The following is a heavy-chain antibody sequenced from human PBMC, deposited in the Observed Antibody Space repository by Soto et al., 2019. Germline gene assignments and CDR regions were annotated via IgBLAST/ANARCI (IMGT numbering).Heavy chain of an antibody. V-gene: IGHV3-30-3*01. J-gene: IGHJ4*02. CDR1: GFTFRSYS. CDR2: ISHAGSSK. Sequence: PGGSLRLSCAASGFTFRSYSMSCVRQAPGKGLEWVAVISHAGSSKYNADSVKGRFSISRDNSKNTLCLQMNSLRAEDTAVYYCAREHPLAVADSMVYWGQGTLVTVSS. CDR3: AREHPLAVADSMVY. D-gene: IGHD6-19*01.